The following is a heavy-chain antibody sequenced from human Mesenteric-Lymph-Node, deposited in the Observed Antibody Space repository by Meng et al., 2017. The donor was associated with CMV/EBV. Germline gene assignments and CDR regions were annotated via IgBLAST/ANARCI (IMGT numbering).Heavy chain of an antibody. D-gene: IGHD5-18*01. CDR2: IIPILGIA. J-gene: IGHJ6*02. CDR3: ARARQLWLLSDYYYYGMDV. CDR1: GGTFSSYT. Sequence: SVKVSCKASGGTFSSYTISWVRQAPGQGLEWMGRIIPILGIANYAQKFQGRVTITADKSTSTAYMELSSLRSEDTAVYYCARARQLWLLSDYYYYGMDVWGQGTTVTVSS. V-gene: IGHV1-69*02.